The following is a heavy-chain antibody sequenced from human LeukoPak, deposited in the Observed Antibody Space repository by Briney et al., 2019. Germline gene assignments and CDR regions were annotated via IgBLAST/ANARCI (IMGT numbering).Heavy chain of an antibody. Sequence: ETLSLTCAVYGASFSGRYWTWVRQPPGKGLEWVSAISYSGGTTYYADSVKGRFTISRDNSKNTLYLQMNSLRAEDTAVYYCARGGITMVRNDYWGQGTLVTVSS. D-gene: IGHD3-10*01. CDR3: ARGGITMVRNDY. J-gene: IGHJ4*02. CDR1: GASFSGRY. CDR2: ISYSGGTT. V-gene: IGHV3-23*01.